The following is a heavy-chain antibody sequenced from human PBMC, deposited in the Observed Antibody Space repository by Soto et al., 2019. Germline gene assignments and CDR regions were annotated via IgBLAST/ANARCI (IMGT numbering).Heavy chain of an antibody. J-gene: IGHJ2*01. CDR2: INGGNGHT. V-gene: IGHV1-3*01. CDR1: GYTFINYG. CDR3: ARSGYSSGWYHWYFDF. D-gene: IGHD6-19*01. Sequence: QVQLVQSGAGVQKPGASVKASCKASGYTFINYGMHWVRQAPGQRLEWMGWINGGNGHTKYSQKFQGRVTITRDTSASTVYMELSSLRSEDTAVYYCARSGYSSGWYHWYFDFWGRGTLVTVSS.